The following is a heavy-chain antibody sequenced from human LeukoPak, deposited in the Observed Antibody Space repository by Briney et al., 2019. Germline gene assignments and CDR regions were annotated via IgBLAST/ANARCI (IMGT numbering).Heavy chain of an antibody. V-gene: IGHV4-34*01. Sequence: SETLSLTCAVYGGSFSGYYWSWIRQPPGKGLEWSGEINHSGSTNYNPSLKSRVTISVDTSKNQFSLKPSSVTAADTAVYYCARPRHDYGGINYFDYWGQGTLVTVSS. CDR1: GGSFSGYY. CDR2: INHSGST. CDR3: ARPRHDYGGINYFDY. D-gene: IGHD4-23*01. J-gene: IGHJ4*02.